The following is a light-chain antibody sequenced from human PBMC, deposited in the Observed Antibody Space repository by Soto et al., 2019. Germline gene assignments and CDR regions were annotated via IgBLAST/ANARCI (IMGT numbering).Light chain of an antibody. Sequence: DIQMTQSPSTLSASVGDRITITCRASQSIIRWLAWYQQKPGKGPKLLIYKASHLESGVPSRFSGSGSGTEFTLTISSLQPDDFATYYCQQYNSYWTFGQGTKVDI. V-gene: IGKV1-5*03. CDR2: KAS. CDR3: QQYNSYWT. CDR1: QSIIRW. J-gene: IGKJ1*01.